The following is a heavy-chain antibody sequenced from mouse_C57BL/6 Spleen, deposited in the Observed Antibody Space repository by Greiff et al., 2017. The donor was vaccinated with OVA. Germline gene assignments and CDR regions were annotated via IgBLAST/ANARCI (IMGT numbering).Heavy chain of an antibody. CDR1: GYTFTSYW. V-gene: IGHV1-52*01. Sequence: QVQLKQPGAELVRPGSSVKLSCKASGYTFTSYWMHWVKQRPIQGLEWIGNIDPSDSETHYNQKFKDKATLTVDKSSSTAYMQLSSLTSEDSAVYYCARSITTVRYFDVGGTGTTVTVSS. J-gene: IGHJ1*03. D-gene: IGHD1-1*01. CDR2: IDPSDSET. CDR3: ARSITTVRYFDV.